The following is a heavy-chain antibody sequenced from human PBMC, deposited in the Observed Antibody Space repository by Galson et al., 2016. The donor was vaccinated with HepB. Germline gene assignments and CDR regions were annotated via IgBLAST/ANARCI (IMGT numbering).Heavy chain of an antibody. CDR1: GFTFSNYA. V-gene: IGHV3-23*01. D-gene: IGHD1-1*01. Sequence: SLRLSCAASGFTFSNYAMTWVRQAPGKGLEWVSGISGSGDVSYYVASGKGRFTISRDNSKITLYLQMASLRAEDTAIYYCAKARLHSIPTYNLDFCGQGTVVTVAS. CDR2: ISGSGDVS. J-gene: IGHJ4*02. CDR3: AKARLHSIPTYNLDF.